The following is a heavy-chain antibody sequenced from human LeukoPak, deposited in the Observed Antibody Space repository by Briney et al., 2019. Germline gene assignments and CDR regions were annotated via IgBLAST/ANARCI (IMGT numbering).Heavy chain of an antibody. CDR2: IKSKTDGGTT. V-gene: IGHV3-15*07. CDR1: GFTFSNAW. D-gene: IGHD6-19*01. J-gene: IGHJ4*02. CDR3: AKAGIYIAVAGTYRDY. Sequence: GGSLRLSCAASGFTFSNAWMNWVRQAPGKGLEWVGRIKSKTDGGTTDYAAPVKGRFTISRDDSKNTLYLQMNSLRAEDTAVYYCAKAGIYIAVAGTYRDYWGQGTLVTVSS.